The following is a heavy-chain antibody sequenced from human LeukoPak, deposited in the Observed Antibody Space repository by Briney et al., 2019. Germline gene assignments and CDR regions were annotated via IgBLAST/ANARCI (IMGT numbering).Heavy chain of an antibody. V-gene: IGHV4-59*08. CDR1: GFTFSSYS. J-gene: IGHJ1*01. Sequence: GSLRLSCAASGFTFSSYSMNWVRQPPGKGLEWIGDIYYRGSTYYNPSLKSRVSISIDTSNTQFSLTLNSVTAADTALYFCARRRYYDSTGYLDWGQGTLVTVSS. CDR3: ARRRYYDSTGYLD. D-gene: IGHD3-22*01. CDR2: IYYRGST.